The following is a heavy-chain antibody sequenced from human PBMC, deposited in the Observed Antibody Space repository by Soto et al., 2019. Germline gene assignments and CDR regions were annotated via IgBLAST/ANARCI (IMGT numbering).Heavy chain of an antibody. J-gene: IGHJ5*02. CDR3: AREYCSGGSCYRGNWFDP. CDR1: GGTFSSYT. V-gene: IGHV1-69*02. CDR2: IIPILGIA. Sequence: QVQLVQSGAEVKKPGSSVKVSCKASGGTFSSYTISWVRQAPGQGLEWMGRIIPILGIANYAQKFQGRVTITADKSTSTAYMELSSLRSEDTAVYYCAREYCSGGSCYRGNWFDPWGQGTLLTVSS. D-gene: IGHD2-15*01.